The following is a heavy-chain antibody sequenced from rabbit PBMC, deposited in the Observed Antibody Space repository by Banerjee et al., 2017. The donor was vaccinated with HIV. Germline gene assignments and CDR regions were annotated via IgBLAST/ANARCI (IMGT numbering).Heavy chain of an antibody. V-gene: IGHV1S40*01. CDR1: GFSFSSGYD. Sequence: QSLEESGGGLVKPGASLTLTCTASGFSFSSGYDMCWVRQAPGKGLEWIACFAVGGSDAPYYASWAKGRFTFSKTSSTTVTLEMTSLTAADTATYFCARHVHFVGSDLWGPGTLVTVS. D-gene: IGHD3-1*01. J-gene: IGHJ4*01. CDR3: ARHVHFVGSDL. CDR2: FAVGGSDAP.